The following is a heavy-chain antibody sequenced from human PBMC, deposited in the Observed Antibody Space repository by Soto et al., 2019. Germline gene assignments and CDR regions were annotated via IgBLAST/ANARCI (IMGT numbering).Heavy chain of an antibody. Sequence: GGSLRLSCAASGFTFSSYAMSWVRQAPGKGLEWVSAISGSGGSTYYADSVKGRFTISRDNSKNTLYLQMNSLRAEDTAVYYYAKVSTCSGGSCYPGHFLAYWGRGTLVPGS. D-gene: IGHD2-15*01. CDR2: ISGSGGST. V-gene: IGHV3-23*01. CDR1: GFTFSSYA. J-gene: IGHJ4*02. CDR3: AKVSTCSGGSCYPGHFLAY.